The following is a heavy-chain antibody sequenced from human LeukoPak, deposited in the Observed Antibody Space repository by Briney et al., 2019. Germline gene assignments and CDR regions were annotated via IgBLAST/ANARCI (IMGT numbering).Heavy chain of an antibody. Sequence: SETLSLTCTVSGGSISSSSYYWGWIRQPPGKGLEWIGSIYYSGSTYYNPSLKSRVTISVDTSKNQFSLKLSSVTAADTAVYYCASLRSLYYGMDVWGQGTTVTVSS. CDR1: GGSISSSSYY. CDR3: ASLRSLYYGMDV. D-gene: IGHD2-15*01. J-gene: IGHJ6*02. V-gene: IGHV4-39*07. CDR2: IYYSGST.